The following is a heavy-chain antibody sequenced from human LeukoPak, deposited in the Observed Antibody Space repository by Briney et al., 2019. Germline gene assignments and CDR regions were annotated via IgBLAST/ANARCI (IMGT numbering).Heavy chain of an antibody. D-gene: IGHD3-22*01. Sequence: SETLSLTCTVSGGSIGSYYWSWIRQPPGKGLEWIGYIYYSGSTNYNPSLKSRVTISVDTSKNQFSLKLSSVTAADTAVYYCARMYYYDSSGYYSWYFDLWGRGTLVTVSS. V-gene: IGHV4-59*01. CDR2: IYYSGST. CDR3: ARMYYYDSSGYYSWYFDL. CDR1: GGSIGSYY. J-gene: IGHJ2*01.